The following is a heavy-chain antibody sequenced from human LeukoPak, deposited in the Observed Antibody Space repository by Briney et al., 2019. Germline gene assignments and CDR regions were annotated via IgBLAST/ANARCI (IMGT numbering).Heavy chain of an antibody. CDR2: ISSSSSYI. J-gene: IGHJ4*02. CDR1: GFTFSSYS. D-gene: IGHD6-19*01. V-gene: IGHV3-21*01. CDR3: ARLYYGQWLARGYFDY. Sequence: GGSLRLSCAASGFTFSSYSMNWVRQAPGKGLEWVSSISSSSSYIYYADSVKGRFTISRDNAKNSLYLQIHSLRAEDTAVYYCARLYYGQWLARGYFDYWGQGTLVTVSS.